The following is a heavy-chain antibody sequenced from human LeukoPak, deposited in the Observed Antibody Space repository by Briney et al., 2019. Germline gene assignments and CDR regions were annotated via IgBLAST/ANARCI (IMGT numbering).Heavy chain of an antibody. D-gene: IGHD2-21*01. V-gene: IGHV3-15*01. CDR3: TTLGHIS. CDR2: IKSKTDGGTT. Sequence: PGGSLRLSCAASGFTFSNAWISWVRQAPGKGLEWVARIKSKTDGGTTDYAAPVKGRSTISRDDSKNTLYLQMNSLKTEDTAVYYCTTLGHISWGQGILVTVSS. J-gene: IGHJ4*02. CDR1: GFTFSNAW.